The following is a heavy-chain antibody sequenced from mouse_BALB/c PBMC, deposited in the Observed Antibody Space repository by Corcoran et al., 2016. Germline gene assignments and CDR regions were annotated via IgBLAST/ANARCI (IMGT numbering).Heavy chain of an antibody. Sequence: QVQLQQSGAELMKPGASVKISCKATGYTFSSYWIEWVKQRPGHGLEWIGEILPGSGSTNYNEKFKGKTTFTADTSSNPAYMQLSSLTSEDSAVYYCARNYGSSYDWYFDVWGAGTTVTVSS. V-gene: IGHV1-9*01. J-gene: IGHJ1*01. CDR2: ILPGSGST. CDR3: ARNYGSSYDWYFDV. CDR1: GYTFSSYW. D-gene: IGHD1-1*01.